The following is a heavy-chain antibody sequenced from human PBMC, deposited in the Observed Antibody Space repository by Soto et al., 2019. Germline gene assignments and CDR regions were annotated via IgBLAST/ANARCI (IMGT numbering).Heavy chain of an antibody. CDR3: TRGLRGEGVVAGSGVWFDP. Sequence: QVQLVQSGAEVKKPGASVKVSCKASGYTFTSYDINWVRQATGQGLEWMGWMNPNSGNTGYAQKFQGRVTITMNTSTRTAYMELSSLRSEDTAVNYCTRGLRGEGVVAGSGVWFDPWGQGTLVTVSS. D-gene: IGHD2-15*01. CDR2: MNPNSGNT. J-gene: IGHJ5*02. CDR1: GYTFTSYD. V-gene: IGHV1-8*01.